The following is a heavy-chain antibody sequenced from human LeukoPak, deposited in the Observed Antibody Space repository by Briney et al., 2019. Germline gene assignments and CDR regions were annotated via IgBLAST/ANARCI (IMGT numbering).Heavy chain of an antibody. D-gene: IGHD6-19*01. CDR2: ISAYNGNT. Sequence: ASVKVSCKASGYTFTSYGISWVRQAPGQGLEWMGWISAYNGNTNYAQKLQGRVTMTTDTSTSTAYMKLRSLRSDDTAVYYCARDAIAVAENDAFDIWGQGTMVTVSS. V-gene: IGHV1-18*04. J-gene: IGHJ3*02. CDR3: ARDAIAVAENDAFDI. CDR1: GYTFTSYG.